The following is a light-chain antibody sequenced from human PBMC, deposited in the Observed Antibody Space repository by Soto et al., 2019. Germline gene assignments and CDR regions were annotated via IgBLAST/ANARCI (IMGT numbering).Light chain of an antibody. J-gene: IGLJ1*01. V-gene: IGLV2-14*01. CDR1: SSDVGGYNY. CDR3: SSYTGNSYV. Sequence: QSVLTQPASVSGSPGQSIAIAFTGTSSDVGGYNYVSWYQQSPGKAPKLMIYGVTNRPSGVSNRFSGSKSGNTASLTISGLLAEDEADYFCSSYTGNSYVFGTGTKVTVL. CDR2: GVT.